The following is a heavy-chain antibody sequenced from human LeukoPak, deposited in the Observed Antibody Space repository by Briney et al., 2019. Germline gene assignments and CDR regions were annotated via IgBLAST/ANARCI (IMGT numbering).Heavy chain of an antibody. Sequence: SGGSLRLSCAASGFTFSSYAMHWVRQAPGKGLEWVAVISYDGSNKYYADSVKGGFTISRDNSKNTLYLQMNSLRAEDTAVYYCARGIVVVAAKGELLDYWGQGTLVTVSS. CDR1: GFTFSSYA. V-gene: IGHV3-30-3*01. CDR3: ARGIVVVAAKGELLDY. J-gene: IGHJ4*02. CDR2: ISYDGSNK. D-gene: IGHD2-15*01.